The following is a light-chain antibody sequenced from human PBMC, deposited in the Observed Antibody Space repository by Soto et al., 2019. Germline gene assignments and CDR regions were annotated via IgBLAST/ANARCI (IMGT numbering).Light chain of an antibody. Sequence: SYERTQPPSGSVASGQTARITCGGNKIGSKSVHWYRQKPGQDPFLVVDDDSDRPSGIPERFSGSNSGNTATLTISSGEAGYEADYYCHVWESSSGLRVFGTGTKLTFL. CDR1: KIGSKS. V-gene: IGLV3-21*02. CDR2: DDS. J-gene: IGLJ1*01. CDR3: HVWESSSGLRV.